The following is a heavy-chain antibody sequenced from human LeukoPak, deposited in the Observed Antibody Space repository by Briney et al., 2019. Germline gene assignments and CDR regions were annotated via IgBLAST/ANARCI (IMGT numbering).Heavy chain of an antibody. CDR3: AKDSGDDDILTGYYNY. V-gene: IGHV3-23*01. CDR2: ISGSGGST. Sequence: GGSLRLSCAASGFTFSSYAMGWVRQAPGKGLEWVSAISGSGGSTYYADSVKGRFTISRDNSKNTLYLQMNSLRAEDTAVYYCAKDSGDDDILTGYYNYWGQGTLVTVSS. CDR1: GFTFSSYA. D-gene: IGHD3-9*01. J-gene: IGHJ4*02.